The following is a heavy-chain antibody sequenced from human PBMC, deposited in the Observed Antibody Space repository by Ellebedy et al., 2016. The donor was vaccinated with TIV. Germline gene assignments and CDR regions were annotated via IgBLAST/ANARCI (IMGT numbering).Heavy chain of an antibody. Sequence: AASVKVSCKAPGYPFTDYYLHWVRQAPGQGLEWMGWINPNSGGTNYAQKFQGWVTMTRDTSISTAYMELSRLRSDDTADYYCARQEMATIGDSFDIWGQGTMVTVSS. J-gene: IGHJ3*02. CDR1: GYPFTDYY. CDR2: INPNSGGT. CDR3: ARQEMATIGDSFDI. V-gene: IGHV1-2*04. D-gene: IGHD5-24*01.